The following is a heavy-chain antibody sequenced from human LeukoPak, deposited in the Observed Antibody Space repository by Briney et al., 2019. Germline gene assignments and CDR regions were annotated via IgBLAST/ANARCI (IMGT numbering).Heavy chain of an antibody. CDR1: GFTFSSYA. V-gene: IGHV3-23*01. Sequence: GGSLRLSCAASGFTFSSYAMSWVHHAPGKGLEWVSAIRGSGGRTHYAYSVKGRFTISRDNSKNTLYLQVNSLRAKDTAVYYCAKASFNWNDVGYWGQGTLVTVSS. CDR3: AKASFNWNDVGY. J-gene: IGHJ4*02. D-gene: IGHD1-1*01. CDR2: IRGSGGRT.